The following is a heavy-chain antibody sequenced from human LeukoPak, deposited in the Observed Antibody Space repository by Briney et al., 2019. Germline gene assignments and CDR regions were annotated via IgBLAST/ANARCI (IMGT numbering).Heavy chain of an antibody. CDR3: ATGPTTVVTYYYYGMDV. V-gene: IGHV1-24*01. Sequence: ASVKVSCKVSGYTLTELSMHWVRQAPGKGLEWMGGFDPEDGETIYAQKFQGRVTMTEDTSTDTAYMELSSLRSEDTAVYYCATGPTTVVTYYYYGMDVWGQGTTVTVSS. J-gene: IGHJ6*02. CDR1: GYTLTELS. D-gene: IGHD4-23*01. CDR2: FDPEDGET.